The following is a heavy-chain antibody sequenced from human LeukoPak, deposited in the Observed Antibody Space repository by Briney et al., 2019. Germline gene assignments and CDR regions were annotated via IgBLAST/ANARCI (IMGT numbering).Heavy chain of an antibody. V-gene: IGHV3-48*04. CDR2: ITTSGTTL. CDR1: GFTFSSYS. D-gene: IGHD6-19*01. Sequence: GGSLRLSCAASGFTFSSYSMNWVRQAPGKGLEWISYITTSGTTLDYADSVKGRFTTSRDNAKNSLYLQMNSLRAEDTAVYYCARPYSSGWDNWFDPWGQGTLVTVSS. CDR3: ARPYSSGWDNWFDP. J-gene: IGHJ5*02.